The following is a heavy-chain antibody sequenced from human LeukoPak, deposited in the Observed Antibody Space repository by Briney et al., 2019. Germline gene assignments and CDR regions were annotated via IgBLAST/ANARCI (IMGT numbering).Heavy chain of an antibody. J-gene: IGHJ4*02. CDR1: GGSISSYY. CDR3: ARTPMVRGVIPLYYFDY. D-gene: IGHD3-10*01. CDR2: IYYSGST. Sequence: SETLSLTCTVSGGSISSYYWSWIRQPPGKGLEWIGYIYYSGSTNYNPSLKSRVTISVDTSKNQFSLKLSPVTAADMAVYYCARTPMVRGVIPLYYFDYWGQGTLVTVSS. V-gene: IGHV4-59*08.